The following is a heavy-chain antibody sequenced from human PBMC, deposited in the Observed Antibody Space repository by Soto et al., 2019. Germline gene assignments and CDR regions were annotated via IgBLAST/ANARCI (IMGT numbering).Heavy chain of an antibody. CDR2: IIPIFGTA. CDR3: ARSKRLKRFLEWLPDTGGFDY. V-gene: IGHV1-69*13. D-gene: IGHD3-3*01. J-gene: IGHJ4*02. Sequence: GASVKVSCKASGYTFTDYYMHWVRQAPGQGLEWMGGIIPIFGTANYAQKFQGRVTITADESTSTAYMELSSLRSEDTAVYYCARSKRLKRFLEWLPDTGGFDYWGQGTLVTVSS. CDR1: GYTFTDYY.